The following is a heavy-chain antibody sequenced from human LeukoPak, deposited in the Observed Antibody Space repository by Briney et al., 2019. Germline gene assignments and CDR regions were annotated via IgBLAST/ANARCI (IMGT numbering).Heavy chain of an antibody. CDR3: ARGVAGIDY. CDR2: ISSSGSTI. D-gene: IGHD6-19*01. CDR1: GFTFSSYE. V-gene: IGHV3-48*03. J-gene: IGHJ4*02. Sequence: GGSLRLSCAASGFTFSSYEMNWVRQAPGKGPEWVSYISSSGSTIYYADSVKGRFTISGDNAKNSLYLQMNSLRAEDTAVYYCARGVAGIDYWGQGTLVTVSS.